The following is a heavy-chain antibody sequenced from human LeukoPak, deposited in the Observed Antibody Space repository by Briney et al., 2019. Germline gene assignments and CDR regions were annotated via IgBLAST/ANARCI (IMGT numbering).Heavy chain of an antibody. D-gene: IGHD3-22*01. J-gene: IGHJ4*02. V-gene: IGHV3-48*01. CDR3: ARDPDYYDSSVQFDY. CDR2: ISYSSSTI. Sequence: PGGSLRLSCAASGFTFSSYSMNWARQAPGKGLEWVSYISYSSSTIYYADSVKGRFTISRDNAKNSLYLQMNSLRAEDTAVYYCARDPDYYDSSVQFDYWGQGTLVTVSS. CDR1: GFTFSSYS.